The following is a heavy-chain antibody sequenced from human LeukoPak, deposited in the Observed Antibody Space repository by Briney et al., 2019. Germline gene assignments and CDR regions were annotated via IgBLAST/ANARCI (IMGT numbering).Heavy chain of an antibody. CDR1: GFTFSSYA. CDR2: IYSGGNT. J-gene: IGHJ4*02. V-gene: IGHV3-23*05. Sequence: PGGSLRLSCAAAGFTFSSYAMSWVRQAPGKGLERVSFIYSGGNTHYSDFVKGRCTISRDNSKNTLYLQMNSLRAEDTAIYYCARRAGEYSHPYDYWGQGTLVTVSS. CDR3: ARRAGEYSHPYDY. D-gene: IGHD2-15*01.